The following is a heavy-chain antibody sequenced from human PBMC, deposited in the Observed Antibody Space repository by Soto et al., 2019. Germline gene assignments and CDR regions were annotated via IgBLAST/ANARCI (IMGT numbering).Heavy chain of an antibody. J-gene: IGHJ6*03. CDR1: GGSFSGYY. V-gene: IGHV4-34*01. Sequence: PSETLSLTCAVYGGSFSGYYWSWIRQPPGKGLEWIGEINHSGSTNYNPSLKSRVTISVDTSKNQFSLKLSSVTAADTAVYYCARGRKRGWTFYYYYMDVWGKGTTVTVS. CDR3: ARGRKRGWTFYYYYMDV. CDR2: INHSGST. D-gene: IGHD6-19*01.